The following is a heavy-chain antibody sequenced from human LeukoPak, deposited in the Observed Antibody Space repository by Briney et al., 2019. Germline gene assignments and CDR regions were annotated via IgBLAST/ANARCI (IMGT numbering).Heavy chain of an antibody. CDR2: FDPEDGET. CDR1: GYTPTELS. CDR3: ATAGTYGSGSYYSIWDFDY. V-gene: IGHV1-24*01. J-gene: IGHJ4*02. D-gene: IGHD3-10*01. Sequence: ASVKVSCKVSGYTPTELSMHWVRQAPGKGLEWMGGFDPEDGETIYAQKFQGRVTMTEDTSTDTAYMELSSLRSEDTAVYYCATAGTYGSGSYYSIWDFDYWGQGTLVTVSS.